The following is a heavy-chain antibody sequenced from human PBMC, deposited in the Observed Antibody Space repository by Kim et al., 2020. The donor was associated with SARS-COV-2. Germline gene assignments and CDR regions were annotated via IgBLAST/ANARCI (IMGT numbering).Heavy chain of an antibody. J-gene: IGHJ4*02. V-gene: IGHV3-9*01. CDR1: GFTFDDYA. Sequence: GGSLRLSCAASGFTFDDYAMHWVRQAPGKGLEWVSGISWNSGSIGYADSVKGRFTISRDNAKNSLYLQMNSLRAEDTALYYCAKDLILAGFGLAGFDYWGQGTLVTVSS. CDR2: ISWNSGSI. CDR3: AKDLILAGFGLAGFDY. D-gene: IGHD3-9*01.